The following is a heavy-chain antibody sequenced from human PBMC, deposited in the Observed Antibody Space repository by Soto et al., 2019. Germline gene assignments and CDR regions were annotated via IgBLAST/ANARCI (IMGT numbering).Heavy chain of an antibody. Sequence: QVQLVQSGTEVKKPGASLRVSCRAAGYTFSRFGISWVRQAPGQGLEWMGWISAYDGNTNYAQKFQGRVTMTTDPSTSTAYMELRSLRYDDTAVYYCARVGDWYYFDHWGQGTLATVSS. D-gene: IGHD2-21*01. CDR3: ARVGDWYYFDH. J-gene: IGHJ4*02. V-gene: IGHV1-18*01. CDR1: GYTFSRFG. CDR2: ISAYDGNT.